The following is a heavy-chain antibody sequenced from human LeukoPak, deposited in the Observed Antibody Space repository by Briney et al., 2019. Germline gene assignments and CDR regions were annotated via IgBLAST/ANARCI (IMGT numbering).Heavy chain of an antibody. CDR1: GFTFGSCA. CDR3: TRVLEWLCDY. J-gene: IGHJ4*02. D-gene: IGHD3-3*01. CDR2: IRSKAYGGTT. Sequence: GGSLRLSCAASGFTFGSCAMNWVRQAPGKGLEWVGFIRSKAYGGTTEYAASVKGRFTISRDDSKSIAYLQMNSLKTEDTAVYYCTRVLEWLCDYWGQGTLVTVSS. V-gene: IGHV3-49*04.